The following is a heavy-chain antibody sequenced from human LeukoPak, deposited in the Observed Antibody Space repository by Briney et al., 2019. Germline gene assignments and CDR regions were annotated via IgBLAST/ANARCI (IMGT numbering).Heavy chain of an antibody. CDR1: GGSISSYY. CDR2: IYYSGST. Sequence: TASETLSLTCTVSGGSISSYYWSWIRQPPGKGLEWIGYIYYSGSTNYKPSLKSRVTISVDTSKNQFSLKLNSVTAADTAVYYCARGGYYGSGNDFRFDPWGQGTLVTVSS. V-gene: IGHV4-59*01. J-gene: IGHJ5*02. CDR3: ARGGYYGSGNDFRFDP. D-gene: IGHD3-10*01.